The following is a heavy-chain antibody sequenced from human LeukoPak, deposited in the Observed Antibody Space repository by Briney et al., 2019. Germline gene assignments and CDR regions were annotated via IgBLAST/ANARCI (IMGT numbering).Heavy chain of an antibody. V-gene: IGHV3-21*01. Sequence: AGGSLRLSCAASGFTFSSYEMNWVRQAPGKGLEWVSSISSSSSYIYYADSVKGRFTISRDNAKNSLYLQMNSLRAEDTAVYYCARDERAPHYYGNSGYWGQGTLVTVSS. CDR1: GFTFSSYE. CDR3: ARDERAPHYYGNSGY. D-gene: IGHD3-3*01. J-gene: IGHJ4*02. CDR2: ISSSSSYI.